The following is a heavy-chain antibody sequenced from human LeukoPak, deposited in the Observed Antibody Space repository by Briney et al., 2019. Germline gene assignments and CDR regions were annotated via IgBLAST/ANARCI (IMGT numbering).Heavy chain of an antibody. V-gene: IGHV4-38-2*02. CDR2: IYHSESA. J-gene: IGHJ4*02. D-gene: IGHD6-19*01. CDR3: AVNLYSSGWYSDY. CDR1: GYSISSGYY. Sequence: PSESLSLTCTVSGYSISSGYYWGWIRQPPGQGLEWIGSIYHSESADYNPSLKSRVTISVDTTRNQFSLKLRSVTAADTAVYYCAVNLYSSGWYSDYWGQGTLVTVSS.